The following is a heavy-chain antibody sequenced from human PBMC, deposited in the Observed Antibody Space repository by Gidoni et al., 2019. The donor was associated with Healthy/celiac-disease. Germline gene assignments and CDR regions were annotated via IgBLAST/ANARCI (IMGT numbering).Heavy chain of an antibody. Sequence: VQLLQSGAAVKKPGSSVKVSCKASGCPFSSYAIRWVRQAPGQGLEWMGGIIPILGTANDAQKFQGRVTSTAEKSTSTAYMELSSLRSEDTAVYYCARAKYYGSGSYLCYYYGMDVWGQGNTVTVSS. CDR1: GCPFSSYA. J-gene: IGHJ6*02. V-gene: IGHV1-69*06. CDR3: ARAKYYGSGSYLCYYYGMDV. D-gene: IGHD3-10*01. CDR2: IIPILGTA.